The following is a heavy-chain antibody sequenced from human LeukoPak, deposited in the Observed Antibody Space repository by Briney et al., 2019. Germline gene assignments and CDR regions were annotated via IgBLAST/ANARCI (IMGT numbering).Heavy chain of an antibody. Sequence: GGSLRLSCAASGFTFDDYGMSWVRQAPGKGLEWVSSISSSSSYIYYADLVKGRFTISRDNAKNSLYLQMNSLRAEDTAVYFCARDPRSVGATPFDYWGQRTLVTVSS. CDR3: ARDPRSVGATPFDY. CDR2: ISSSSSYI. CDR1: GFTFDDYG. V-gene: IGHV3-21*01. D-gene: IGHD1-26*01. J-gene: IGHJ4*02.